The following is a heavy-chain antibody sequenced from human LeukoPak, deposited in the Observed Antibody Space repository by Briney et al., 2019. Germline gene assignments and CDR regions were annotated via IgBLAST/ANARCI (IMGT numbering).Heavy chain of an antibody. Sequence: GGSLRLSCAASGFTFSSYAMSWVRQAPGKGLEWVSAISGSGGSTYYADSVKGRFTISRDNAKNSLYLQMNSLRAEDTAVYYCARGPIFGVVIVDYWGQGTLVAVSS. J-gene: IGHJ4*02. CDR2: ISGSGGST. CDR1: GFTFSSYA. CDR3: ARGPIFGVVIVDY. V-gene: IGHV3-23*01. D-gene: IGHD3-3*01.